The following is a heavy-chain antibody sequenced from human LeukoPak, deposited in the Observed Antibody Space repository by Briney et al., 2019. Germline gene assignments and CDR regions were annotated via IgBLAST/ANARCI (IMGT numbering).Heavy chain of an antibody. Sequence: SQTLSLTCTVSGGSISSGGYYWSWIRQHPGKGLEWIGYIYYSGSTYYNPSLKSRVTTSVDTSKNQFSLKLSSVTAADTAVYYCARAEHYYDSSGYPQPDAFDIWGQGTMVTVSS. CDR3: ARAEHYYDSSGYPQPDAFDI. J-gene: IGHJ3*02. CDR1: GGSISSGGYY. CDR2: IYYSGST. D-gene: IGHD3-22*01. V-gene: IGHV4-31*03.